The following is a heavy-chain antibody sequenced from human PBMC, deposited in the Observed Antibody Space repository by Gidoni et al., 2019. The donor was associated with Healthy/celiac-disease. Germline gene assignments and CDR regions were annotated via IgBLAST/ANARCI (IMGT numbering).Heavy chain of an antibody. D-gene: IGHD2-2*01. CDR2: ISGSGGST. J-gene: IGHJ6*02. CDR1: GFTFSSYA. Sequence: EVQLLESGGGLVQPGGSLRLSCAASGFTFSSYAMSWVRQAPGKGLAWVSAISGSGGSTYYADSVKGRFTISRDNSKNTLYLQMNSLRAEDTAVYYCAKFAPKFCSSTSCYSGGMDVWGQGTTVTVSS. CDR3: AKFAPKFCSSTSCYSGGMDV. V-gene: IGHV3-23*01.